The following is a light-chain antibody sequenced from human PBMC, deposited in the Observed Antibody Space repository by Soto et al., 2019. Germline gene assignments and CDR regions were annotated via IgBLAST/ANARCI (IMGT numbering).Light chain of an antibody. J-gene: IGKJ1*01. Sequence: EIVMTQAPATLSVSPGERATLSCRASQSVSSNLAWYQQKPGQAPRLLISGASTRATGIPARFTGSVSGTDFTLTISSLQSEYFAVYYFQQYNNWPRTFGQGTKVEI. CDR2: GAS. CDR3: QQYNNWPRT. CDR1: QSVSSN. V-gene: IGKV3-15*01.